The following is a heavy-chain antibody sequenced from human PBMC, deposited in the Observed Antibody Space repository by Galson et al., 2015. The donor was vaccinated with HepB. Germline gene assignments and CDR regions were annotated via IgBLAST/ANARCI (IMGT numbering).Heavy chain of an antibody. CDR2: MNPNSGNT. CDR1: GYAFTSYD. J-gene: IGHJ6*02. D-gene: IGHD4-11*01. Sequence: SVKVSCKASGYAFTSYDINWVRQATGQGLEWMGWMNPNSGNTGYAQKFQGRVIMTRNTSISTAYMELNTLRSDDTAVYFCARASYSYYYYAMDVWGQGTTVTVSS. CDR3: ARASYSYYYYAMDV. V-gene: IGHV1-8*01.